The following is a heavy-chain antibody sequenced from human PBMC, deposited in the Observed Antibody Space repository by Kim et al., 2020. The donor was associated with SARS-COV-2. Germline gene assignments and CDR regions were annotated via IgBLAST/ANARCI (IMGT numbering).Heavy chain of an antibody. CDR1: GFTFSSYA. CDR3: AKDLPYSTSSTPHWYFDL. D-gene: IGHD6-6*01. CDR2: ISGGGAST. V-gene: IGHV3-23*01. Sequence: GGSLRLSCAASGFTFSSYAMGWVRQAPGMGLDWVPAISGGGASTYYADSVKGRFTISRDNSKNTLYLQMNSLRAEDTAIYYCAKDLPYSTSSTPHWYFDLWGRGTLVTVSS. J-gene: IGHJ2*01.